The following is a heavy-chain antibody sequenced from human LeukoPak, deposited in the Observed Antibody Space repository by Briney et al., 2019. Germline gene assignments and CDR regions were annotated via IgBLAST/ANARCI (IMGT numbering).Heavy chain of an antibody. D-gene: IGHD3-10*01. V-gene: IGHV4-30-4*08. CDR2: IYYSGST. Sequence: SETLSLTCTVSGGSISSSSYYWGWIRQPPGRGLEWIGYIYYSGSTYYNPSLKSRVTISVDTSKNEFSLKLSSVTAADTAVYYCARRWFDSHWFDPWGQGTLVTVSS. CDR1: GGSISSSSYY. CDR3: ARRWFDSHWFDP. J-gene: IGHJ5*02.